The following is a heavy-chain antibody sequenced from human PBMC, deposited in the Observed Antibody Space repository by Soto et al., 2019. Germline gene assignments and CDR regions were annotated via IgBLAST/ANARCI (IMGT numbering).Heavy chain of an antibody. Sequence: GESLKISCKGSGYSFTSYWIGWGRQMPGKGLDWMEIIYPVDSDNRNSTSFQGEVTISADTSISTAYLPWSSLKTSDTAMYYCAKLATDGIAVAGALDKWGQGTLVTVSS. CDR3: AKLATDGIAVAGALDK. D-gene: IGHD6-19*01. J-gene: IGHJ4*02. CDR1: GYSFTSYW. CDR2: IYPVDSDN. V-gene: IGHV5-51*01.